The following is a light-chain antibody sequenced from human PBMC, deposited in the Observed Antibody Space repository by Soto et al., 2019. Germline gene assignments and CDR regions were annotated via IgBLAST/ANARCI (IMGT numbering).Light chain of an antibody. CDR2: DVS. Sequence: QSALTQPRSVSGSPGQSVTISCTGTSSDVGGYNYVSWYQQHPGKPPNLMIYDVSKRPSGVPDRFSGSKSDNTASLTISGLQAEDEADYYCCSYAGTYTWVFGGGTKLTVL. J-gene: IGLJ3*02. CDR3: CSYAGTYTWV. CDR1: SSDVGGYNY. V-gene: IGLV2-11*01.